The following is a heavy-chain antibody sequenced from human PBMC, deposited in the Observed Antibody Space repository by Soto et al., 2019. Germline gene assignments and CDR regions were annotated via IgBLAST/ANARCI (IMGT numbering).Heavy chain of an antibody. CDR3: ARDQGVAAAGTTWFDP. CDR2: IHSSGST. Sequence: SETLSLTCTFSCASMNSYHWSWIRQPAGKGLEWIGHIHSSGSTNYNPSLKSRVTMSVDTSKNQFSLRLMSLTAADTAVYYCARDQGVAAAGTTWFDPWGQGSLVTVSS. D-gene: IGHD6-13*01. V-gene: IGHV4-4*07. CDR1: CASMNSYH. J-gene: IGHJ5*02.